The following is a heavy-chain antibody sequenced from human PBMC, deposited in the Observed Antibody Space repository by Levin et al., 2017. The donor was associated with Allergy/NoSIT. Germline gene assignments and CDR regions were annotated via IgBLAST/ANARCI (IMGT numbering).Heavy chain of an antibody. CDR1: GGSISSSSYY. CDR2: IYYSGNT. D-gene: IGHD3-22*01. V-gene: IGHV4-39*01. Sequence: SQTLSLTCTVSGGSISSSSYYWGWIRQPPGQGLEWIGNIYYSGNTYYNPSLKSRVTISVDTSKNQLSLRLSSVTAADTAVYYCARLVGYYDSSGYYLDYWGQGTLVTVSS. J-gene: IGHJ4*02. CDR3: ARLVGYYDSSGYYLDY.